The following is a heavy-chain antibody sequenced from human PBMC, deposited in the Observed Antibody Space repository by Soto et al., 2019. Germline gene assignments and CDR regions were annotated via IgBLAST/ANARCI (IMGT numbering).Heavy chain of an antibody. D-gene: IGHD2-2*01. Sequence: GGSLRVSCAASGFTFSSYGMHWVRQAPGKGLEWVAVISYDGSNKYYADSVKGRFTISRDNSKNTLYLQMNSLRAEDTAVYYCAKRKYCPSTTCFDYWGQGTQVTVSS. CDR1: GFTFSSYG. CDR3: AKRKYCPSTTCFDY. J-gene: IGHJ4*02. V-gene: IGHV3-30*18. CDR2: ISYDGSNK.